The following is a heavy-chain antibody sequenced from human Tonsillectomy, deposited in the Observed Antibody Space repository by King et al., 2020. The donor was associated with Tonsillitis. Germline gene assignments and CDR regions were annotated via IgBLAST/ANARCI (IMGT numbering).Heavy chain of an antibody. Sequence: ETQLVESGGGLVQPGGSLRLSCAASGFTFSSYAMTWVRQAPGKGLEWVSTISSSGINTYYADSVKGRFTISRDNSKNSLYLQMNSLRVEDTAVYFCAKGGVPCSSTICYESLKYYYYGMDVWGQGTPVTVS. V-gene: IGHV3-23*04. CDR2: ISSSGINT. J-gene: IGHJ6*02. D-gene: IGHD2-2*01. CDR1: GFTFSSYA. CDR3: AKGGVPCSSTICYESLKYYYYGMDV.